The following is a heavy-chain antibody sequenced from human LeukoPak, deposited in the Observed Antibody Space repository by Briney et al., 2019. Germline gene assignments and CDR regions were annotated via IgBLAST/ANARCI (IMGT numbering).Heavy chain of an antibody. Sequence: PGGSLRLSCAASGFTFSSYAMSWVRQAPGKGLEWVSAISGSGGSTYYADSVKGRFTISRDNSKNTLYLQMNSLRAEDTAVYYCAKDFSILSNTQNYYYSMDVWGKGTTVTVSS. J-gene: IGHJ6*03. V-gene: IGHV3-23*01. CDR1: GFTFSSYA. D-gene: IGHD2/OR15-2a*01. CDR3: AKDFSILSNTQNYYYSMDV. CDR2: ISGSGGST.